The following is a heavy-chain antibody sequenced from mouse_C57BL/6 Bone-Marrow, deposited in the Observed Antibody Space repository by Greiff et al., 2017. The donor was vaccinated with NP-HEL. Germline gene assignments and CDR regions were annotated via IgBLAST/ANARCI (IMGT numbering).Heavy chain of an antibody. D-gene: IGHD2-3*01. Sequence: VQLQQSGPELVKPGASVKISCKASGYTFTDYYMNWVKQSHGKSLEWIGDINPNNGGTSYNQQFKGKATLTVDKSSSTAYMELRSLTSEDSAVYYCARSKWLLGWYFDVWGTGTTVTVSS. J-gene: IGHJ1*03. CDR2: INPNNGGT. CDR3: ARSKWLLGWYFDV. V-gene: IGHV1-26*01. CDR1: GYTFTDYY.